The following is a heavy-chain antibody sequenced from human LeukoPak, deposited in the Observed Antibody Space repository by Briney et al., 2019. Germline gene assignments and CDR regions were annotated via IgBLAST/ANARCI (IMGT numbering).Heavy chain of an antibody. D-gene: IGHD6-6*01. J-gene: IGHJ4*02. V-gene: IGHV3-7*01. CDR3: ARVYSSSPGVFDY. Sequence: GGSQRLSCAASGFTFSSYWMSWVRQAPGKGLEWVANIKQDGSEKYYVDFVKGRFTISRDNAKNSLYLQMNSLRAEDTAVCYCARVYSSSPGVFDYWGQGTLVTVSS. CDR1: GFTFSSYW. CDR2: IKQDGSEK.